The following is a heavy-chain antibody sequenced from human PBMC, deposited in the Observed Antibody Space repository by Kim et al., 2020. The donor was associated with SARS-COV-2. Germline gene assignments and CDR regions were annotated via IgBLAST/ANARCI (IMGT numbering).Heavy chain of an antibody. D-gene: IGHD1-26*01. J-gene: IGHJ6*02. Sequence: LQGRVTMTTDTSTSTAYMELRSLRADDTAVYYCARDGPGVPPVGYGMDVWGQGTTVTVSS. CDR3: ARDGPGVPPVGYGMDV. V-gene: IGHV1-18*01.